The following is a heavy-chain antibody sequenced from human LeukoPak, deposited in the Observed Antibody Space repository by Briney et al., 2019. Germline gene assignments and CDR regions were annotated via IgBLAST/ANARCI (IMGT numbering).Heavy chain of an antibody. CDR2: TNWDGAST. CDR1: GFRFDDYG. J-gene: IGHJ6*03. Sequence: GGSLRLSCAASGFRFDDYGMSWVRHVPGKGLKWVSGTNWDGASTGYADSVKGRFTISRDNVKNFLYLQMNSLRVEDTALYFCGRVYCSTTSCYDYYDYYMDVWGKGTTVTVSS. D-gene: IGHD2-2*01. V-gene: IGHV3-20*04. CDR3: GRVYCSTTSCYDYYDYYMDV.